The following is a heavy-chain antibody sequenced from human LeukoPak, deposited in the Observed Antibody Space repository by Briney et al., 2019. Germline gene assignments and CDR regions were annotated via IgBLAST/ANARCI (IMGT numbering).Heavy chain of an antibody. CDR3: AKYRAMNSYASFDY. CDR1: GFTSSRFA. J-gene: IGHJ4*02. V-gene: IGHV3-23*01. D-gene: IGHD3-16*01. CDR2: ISGIGDAT. Sequence: GGSLRLSCAASGFTSSRFAMWWVRQAPGKGLEWVSGISGIGDATFYADSVKGRFTISRDNSKNTLYLQTHSLRAEDTAVYHCAKYRAMNSYASFDYWGQGTLVIASS.